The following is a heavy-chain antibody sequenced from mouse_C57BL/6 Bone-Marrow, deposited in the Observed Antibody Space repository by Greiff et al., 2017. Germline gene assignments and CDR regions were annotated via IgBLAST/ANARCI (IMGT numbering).Heavy chain of an antibody. Sequence: QVQLQQPGAELVKPGASVKLSCKASGYTFTSYWMQWVKQRPGQGLEWIGEIDPSDSYTNYNQKFKGKATLTVDTSSSTAYMQLSSLTSVDSAVYDWARSTEYDGSSWLAYGGQGTLVTVSA. CDR2: IDPSDSYT. CDR1: GYTFTSYW. V-gene: IGHV1-50*01. CDR3: ARSTEYDGSSWLAY. J-gene: IGHJ3*01. D-gene: IGHD1-1*01.